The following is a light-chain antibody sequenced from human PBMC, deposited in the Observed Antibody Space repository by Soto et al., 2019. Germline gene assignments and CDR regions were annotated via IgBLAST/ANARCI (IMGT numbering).Light chain of an antibody. CDR1: QSVSSY. Sequence: EIVLTQSPATLSLSPGERATLSFRASQSVSSYLAWYQQKPGQAPRLLIYGASTRATGIPARFSGSGSGTDFTLTISSLEPEDFAVYYCQQRSNWPITFGQGTRLEIK. CDR3: QQRSNWPIT. CDR2: GAS. V-gene: IGKV3-11*01. J-gene: IGKJ5*01.